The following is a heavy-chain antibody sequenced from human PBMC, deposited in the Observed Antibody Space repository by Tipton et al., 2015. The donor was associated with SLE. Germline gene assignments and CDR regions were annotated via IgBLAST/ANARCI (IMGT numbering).Heavy chain of an antibody. J-gene: IGHJ3*02. D-gene: IGHD1/OR15-1a*01. CDR1: GGSFSGYS. Sequence: LRLSCAVYGGSFSGYSWSWIRQPPGKGLEWIGESNPSGNTNYNPSLKSRVTFSRNTSKNQFSLKLTSVTAADTAVYYCASWFRDWDNISDIWGQGTMVTVSS. V-gene: IGHV4-34*01. CDR2: SNPSGNT. CDR3: ASWFRDWDNISDI.